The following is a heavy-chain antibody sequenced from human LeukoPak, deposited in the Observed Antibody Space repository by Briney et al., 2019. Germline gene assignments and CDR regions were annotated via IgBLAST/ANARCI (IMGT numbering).Heavy chain of an antibody. Sequence: PGRSLRPSCAASGFTFSSYAMHWVRQAPGKGLEWVAVILYDGSNKYYADSVKGRFTISRDNSKNTLYLQMNSLRAEDTAVYYCARDWRGDDSSGYYPPGCDYWGQGTLVTVSS. D-gene: IGHD3-22*01. CDR2: ILYDGSNK. J-gene: IGHJ4*02. V-gene: IGHV3-30-3*01. CDR3: ARDWRGDDSSGYYPPGCDY. CDR1: GFTFSSYA.